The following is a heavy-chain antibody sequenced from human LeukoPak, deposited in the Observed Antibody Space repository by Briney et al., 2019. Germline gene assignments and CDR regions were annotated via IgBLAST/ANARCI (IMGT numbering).Heavy chain of an antibody. D-gene: IGHD5-24*01. CDR2: IYYRGST. V-gene: IGHV4-59*08. CDR1: GGSISSYY. Sequence: PSETLSLTCTVSGGSISSYYWSWIRQPPGKGLEWIGYIYYRGSTNYNPSLKSRVTISVDTSKNQFSLKLSSVTAADTAVYYCARMGDGYNYVFDYWGQGTLVTVSS. CDR3: ARMGDGYNYVFDY. J-gene: IGHJ4*02.